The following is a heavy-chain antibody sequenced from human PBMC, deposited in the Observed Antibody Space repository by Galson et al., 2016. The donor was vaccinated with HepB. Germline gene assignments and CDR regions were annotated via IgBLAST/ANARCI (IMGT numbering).Heavy chain of an antibody. CDR2: ISYDGSNK. V-gene: IGHV3-30*18. CDR1: GFTFSEHG. CDR3: AKDGNTGYGSLFD. D-gene: IGHD5-12*01. Sequence: SLRLSCAVSGFTFSEHGFHWVRQAPGKGLEWVAVISYDGSNKDYAANVKGRFTISRDNSKKTLYLQMNSLRPEDTADYYCAKDGNTGYGSLFDWGQGTTVTVSS. J-gene: IGHJ6*02.